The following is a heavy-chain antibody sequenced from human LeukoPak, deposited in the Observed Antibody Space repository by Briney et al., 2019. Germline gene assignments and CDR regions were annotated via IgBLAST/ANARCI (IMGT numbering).Heavy chain of an antibody. CDR1: GFTFSSYW. D-gene: IGHD3-22*01. J-gene: IGHJ4*02. V-gene: IGHV3-7*01. CDR3: ARDTHNYDSSGYPPGFDY. CDR2: IKQDGSEK. Sequence: GGSLRLSCAASGFTFSSYWMSWVRQAPGKGLEWVANIKQDGSEKYYVDSVKGRFTISRDNARNSLYLQMNSLRAEDTAVYYCARDTHNYDSSGYPPGFDYWGQGTLVTVSS.